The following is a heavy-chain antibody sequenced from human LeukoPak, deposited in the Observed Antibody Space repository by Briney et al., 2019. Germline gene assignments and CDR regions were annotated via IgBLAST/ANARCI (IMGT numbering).Heavy chain of an antibody. CDR1: GFTFSSYA. Sequence: TGGSLRLSCAASGFTFSSYAMSWVRQAPGRGLEWVSAISGSGGSTYYADSVKGRFTISRDNSKNTLYLQMNSLRAEDTAVYYCAREGYSSSWYVYWGQGTLVTVSS. CDR3: AREGYSSSWYVY. D-gene: IGHD6-13*01. V-gene: IGHV3-23*01. J-gene: IGHJ4*02. CDR2: ISGSGGST.